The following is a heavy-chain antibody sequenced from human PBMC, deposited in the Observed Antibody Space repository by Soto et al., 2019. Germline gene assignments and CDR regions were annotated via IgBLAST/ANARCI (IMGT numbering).Heavy chain of an antibody. J-gene: IGHJ4*02. CDR2: INHSGST. D-gene: IGHD2-15*01. CDR3: ATINPRNCSGGSCYHY. V-gene: IGHV4-34*01. Sequence: SETLSLTCAAYGGSFSGYYWSWIRQPPGKGLEWIGEINHSGSTNYNPSLKSRVTISVDTSKNQFSLKLSSVTAADTAVYYCATINPRNCSGGSCYHYWGQGTLVTVSS. CDR1: GGSFSGYY.